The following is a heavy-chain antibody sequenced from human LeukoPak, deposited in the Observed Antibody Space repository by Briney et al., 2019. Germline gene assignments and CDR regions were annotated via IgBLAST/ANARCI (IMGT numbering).Heavy chain of an antibody. Sequence: SETLSLTCAVYGGSFSGYYGSWIRHPPGKGLEWIGDINHSGSPNQNPSLKSRVTISVDTSQNQFFPKLNSVTAAGPAVFFCGRGLDRLPAGGYWGQGTLVTVPS. CDR3: GRGLDRLPAGGY. CDR1: GGSFSGYY. D-gene: IGHD4-11*01. V-gene: IGHV4-34*01. J-gene: IGHJ4*02. CDR2: INHSGSP.